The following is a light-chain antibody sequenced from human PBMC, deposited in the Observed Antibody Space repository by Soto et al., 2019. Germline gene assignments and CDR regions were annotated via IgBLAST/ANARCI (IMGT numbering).Light chain of an antibody. Sequence: DIQMTQSPSSLSASVGDRVTISCRASQGISNYLAWYQQKPGKAPRLLIYAASSLQSGVSFRLTGSGSGTDFTLTISSLQPEDVATYYCQNYNWPPFTCGPGTKVDLK. CDR2: AAS. V-gene: IGKV1-27*01. CDR3: QNYNWPPFT. CDR1: QGISNY. J-gene: IGKJ3*01.